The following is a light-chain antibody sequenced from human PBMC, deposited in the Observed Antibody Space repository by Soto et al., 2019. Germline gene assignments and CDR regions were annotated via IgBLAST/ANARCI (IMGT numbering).Light chain of an antibody. CDR2: GAS. CDR1: QSISSTY. CDR3: HQYHYWWP. J-gene: IGKJ1*01. V-gene: IGKV3-20*01. Sequence: IVLTQSPGTLSLSPGERATLSCRASQSISSTYLAWYRQKPGQAPRLLIYGASRRATGIPDRFSGSGSGTDFPLTINSLPSDDFPVYYCHQYHYWWPFAQGTKVDIK.